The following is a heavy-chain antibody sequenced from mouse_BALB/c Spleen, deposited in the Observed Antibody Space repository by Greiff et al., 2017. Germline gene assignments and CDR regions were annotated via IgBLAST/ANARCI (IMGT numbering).Heavy chain of an antibody. Sequence: EVQVVESGGGLVKLGGSLKLSCAASGFTFSSYYMSWVRQTPEKRLELVAAINSNGGSTYYPDTVKGRFTISRDNAKNTLYLQMSSLKSEDTALYYCARQGYDYGVFAYWGQGTLVTVSA. V-gene: IGHV5-6-2*01. CDR1: GFTFSSYY. CDR2: INSNGGST. J-gene: IGHJ3*01. D-gene: IGHD2-4*01. CDR3: ARQGYDYGVFAY.